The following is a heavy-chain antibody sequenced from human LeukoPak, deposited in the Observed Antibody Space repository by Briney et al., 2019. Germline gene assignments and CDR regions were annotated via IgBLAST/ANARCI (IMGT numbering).Heavy chain of an antibody. D-gene: IGHD6-19*01. Sequence: PGRSLRLSCAASGFSFSTYDMHWVRQAPGKGLEWVAVISHEGSQTYYADSVRGRFTISRDNSKNMVYLQMNSLRAEDTAVYYCARTREQWQVLDYWGQGTLVTVSS. CDR2: ISHEGSQT. CDR3: ARTREQWQVLDY. CDR1: GFSFSTYD. V-gene: IGHV3-30*03. J-gene: IGHJ4*02.